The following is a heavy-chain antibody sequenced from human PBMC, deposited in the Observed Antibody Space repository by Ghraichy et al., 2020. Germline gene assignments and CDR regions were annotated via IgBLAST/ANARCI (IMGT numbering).Heavy chain of an antibody. CDR1: GFTFSAYN. V-gene: IGHV3-48*01. J-gene: IGHJ6*02. CDR3: AREGYNTGNGYYFYYGIDV. D-gene: IGHD3-3*01. Sequence: GGSLRLSCAASGFTFSAYNMNWVRQTPGKGLEWISFISSDDGTKYYADSVKGRFTISRDGAENSLYLQMNSLRAEDTAVYYCAREGYNTGNGYYFYYGIDVWGQGTSVTVSS. CDR2: ISSDDGTK.